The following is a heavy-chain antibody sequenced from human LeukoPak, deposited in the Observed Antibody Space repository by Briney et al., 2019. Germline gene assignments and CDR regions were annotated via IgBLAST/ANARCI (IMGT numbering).Heavy chain of an antibody. CDR2: ISSSGSTR. CDR3: AELGITMIGGV. J-gene: IGHJ6*04. D-gene: IGHD3-10*02. CDR1: GLTFSSYE. Sequence: QPGGSLRLSCAASGLTFSSYEMNWVRQAPGKGLEWDSYISSSGSTRYYADSVKGRFTICRDNAKNSLYLQMKSRRAEDTAVYYCAELGITMIGGVWGKGTTVTISS. V-gene: IGHV3-48*03.